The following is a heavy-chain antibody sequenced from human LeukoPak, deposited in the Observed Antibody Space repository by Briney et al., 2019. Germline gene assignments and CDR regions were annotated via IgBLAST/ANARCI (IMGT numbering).Heavy chain of an antibody. D-gene: IGHD1-7*01. Sequence: GGSLRLSCAASGFIFSDYYMSWIRQAPGKGLEWVSYISTAGSTIYYANSVKGRFTISRDDAKNSLYLQMNSLRAEDTAVYYCARGYNWNYPIDYWGQGTLVTVSS. V-gene: IGHV3-11*04. CDR2: ISTAGSTI. CDR1: GFIFSDYY. J-gene: IGHJ4*02. CDR3: ARGYNWNYPIDY.